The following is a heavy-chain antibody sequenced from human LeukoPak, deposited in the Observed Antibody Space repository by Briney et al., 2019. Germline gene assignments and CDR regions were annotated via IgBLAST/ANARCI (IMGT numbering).Heavy chain of an antibody. CDR2: ISSSSSYI. CDR3: ARWLMTGTYYYYYYMDV. V-gene: IGHV3-21*01. Sequence: PGGSLRLSCAASGFTFSSYSMNWVRQAPGKGLEWVSSISSSSSYIYYADSVKGRLTISRDNAKNSLYLQMNSLRAEDTAVYYCARWLMTGTYYYYYYMDVWGKGTTVTVSS. CDR1: GFTFSSYS. J-gene: IGHJ6*03. D-gene: IGHD3-9*01.